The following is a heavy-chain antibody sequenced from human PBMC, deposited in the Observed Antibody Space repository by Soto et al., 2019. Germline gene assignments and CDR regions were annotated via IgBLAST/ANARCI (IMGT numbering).Heavy chain of an antibody. Sequence: EVQLVESGGGLVQPGGSLRLSCAASGFTFSRYDIHWVRQGKGKGLEWVSGISVAGDTYYPGSVKGRFTISRENAKNSLYLQMNNLRAGDTAVYYCARGLPGGMDVWGQGTMVTVSS. CDR1: GFTFSRYD. J-gene: IGHJ6*02. V-gene: IGHV3-13*01. CDR3: ARGLPGGMDV. CDR2: ISVAGDT.